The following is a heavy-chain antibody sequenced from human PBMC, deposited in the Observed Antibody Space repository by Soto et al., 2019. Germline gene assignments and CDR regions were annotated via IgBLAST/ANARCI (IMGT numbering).Heavy chain of an antibody. J-gene: IGHJ5*02. D-gene: IGHD6-6*01. CDR1: GYNFSTYA. Sequence: EVQLLESGGGLVQPGGSLRLSCAASGYNFSTYAMSWVRQAPGKGLEWVSGISAGGGSPFIADSVKGRFIISRDNAKDILYLQMNSLTGEDTAIYYCVKHAEYQLVSWFDPWGQGTLVTVSS. CDR2: ISAGGGSP. V-gene: IGHV3-23*01. CDR3: VKHAEYQLVSWFDP.